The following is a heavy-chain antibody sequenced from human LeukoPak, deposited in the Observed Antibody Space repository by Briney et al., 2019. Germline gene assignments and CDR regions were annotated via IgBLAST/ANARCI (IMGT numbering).Heavy chain of an antibody. J-gene: IGHJ4*02. V-gene: IGHV3-23*01. CDR3: AKDSLYYYGSGSPYYFDY. Sequence: PGGSLRLSCAASGFTFSSYAMSWVRQAPGKGLEWVSAISGSGGSTYYADSVKGRFTISRDNSKNTLYLQMNSLRAEDTAVYYCAKDSLYYYGSGSPYYFDYWGQGTLVTVSS. D-gene: IGHD3-10*01. CDR2: ISGSGGST. CDR1: GFTFSSYA.